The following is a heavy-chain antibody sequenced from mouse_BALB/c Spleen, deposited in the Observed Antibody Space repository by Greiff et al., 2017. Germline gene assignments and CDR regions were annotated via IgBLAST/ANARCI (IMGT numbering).Heavy chain of an antibody. CDR2: INPSTGYT. CDR1: GYTFTSYW. CDR3: AKDYGNPYAMDY. J-gene: IGHJ4*01. V-gene: IGHV1-7*01. D-gene: IGHD2-1*01. Sequence: QVQLQQSGAELAKPGASVKMSCKASGYTFTSYWMHWVKQRPGQGLEWIGYINPSTGYTEYNQKFKDKATLTADKSSSTAYMQLSSLTSEDSAVYFCAKDYGNPYAMDYWGQGTSVTVSS.